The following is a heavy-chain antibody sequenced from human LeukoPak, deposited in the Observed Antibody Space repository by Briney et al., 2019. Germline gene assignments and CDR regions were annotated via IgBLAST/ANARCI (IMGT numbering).Heavy chain of an antibody. CDR2: ISWNSGSI. Sequence: GGSLRLSCAASGFTFDDYAMHWVRQAPGKGLEWVSGISWNSGSIGYADSVKGRFTISRDNAKNSLYLQMNSLRAEDTALYYCAKDSGDSSWYYFDYWGQGTLVTVSS. CDR1: GFTFDDYA. D-gene: IGHD6-13*01. J-gene: IGHJ4*02. V-gene: IGHV3-9*01. CDR3: AKDSGDSSWYYFDY.